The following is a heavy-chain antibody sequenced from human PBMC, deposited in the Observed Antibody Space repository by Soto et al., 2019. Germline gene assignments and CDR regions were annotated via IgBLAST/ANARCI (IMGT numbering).Heavy chain of an antibody. J-gene: IGHJ4*02. Sequence: SQTLSLTCAISGDSVSSNSAAWNWIRQSPSRGLEWLGRTYYRSKWYNDYAVSVKSRITINPDTSKNQFSLQLNSVTPEDTAVYYCARDSRGIVVVVAATVYYFDYWGQGTQVTVSS. CDR3: ARDSRGIVVVVAATVYYFDY. CDR1: GDSVSSNSAA. D-gene: IGHD2-15*01. V-gene: IGHV6-1*01. CDR2: TYYRSKWYN.